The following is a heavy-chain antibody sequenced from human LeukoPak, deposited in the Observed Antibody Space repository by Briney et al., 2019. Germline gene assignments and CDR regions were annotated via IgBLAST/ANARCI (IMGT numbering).Heavy chain of an antibody. CDR3: AKEAMYCRTDTRCHLH. CDR1: GFTFTTYA. CDR2: ISGSATTT. V-gene: IGHV3-23*01. Sequence: PGGSLRLSCAASGFTFTTYAMSWARQAPGKGLEWVPAISGSATTTYYADSVKGRFTISRDNSENTLYLQMNSLRAEDTAVYYCAKEAMYCRTDTRCHLHWGQGTLVTVSS. D-gene: IGHD2-2*01. J-gene: IGHJ4*02.